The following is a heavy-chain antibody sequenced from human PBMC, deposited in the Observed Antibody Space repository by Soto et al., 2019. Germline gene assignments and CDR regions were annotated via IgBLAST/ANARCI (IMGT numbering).Heavy chain of an antibody. CDR3: ARGGRITIFGVVTIHSYYYYGLDV. CDR2: MNPNSGNT. V-gene: IGHV1-8*01. CDR1: GYTFTSYD. Sequence: ASVKVSCKASGYTFTSYDINWVRQATGQGLEWMGWMNPNSGNTGYAQKFQGRVTMTRNTSISTAYMELSSLGSEDTAAYYCARGGRITIFGVVTIHSYYYYGLDVWGQGTTVTVSS. D-gene: IGHD3-3*01. J-gene: IGHJ6*02.